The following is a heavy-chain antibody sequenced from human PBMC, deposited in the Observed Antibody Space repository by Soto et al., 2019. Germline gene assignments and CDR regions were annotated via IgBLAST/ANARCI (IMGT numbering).Heavy chain of an antibody. V-gene: IGHV4-30-4*01. CDR3: VRCFGSGRNWFDP. J-gene: IGHJ5*02. D-gene: IGHD3-10*01. CDR2: IYYSGSA. CDR1: GGSITNDNYY. Sequence: SETLSLTCTVSGGSITNDNYYWSWIRQPPGKGLEWIAYIYYSGSAYYNPSLKSRVIMSVDTSKSQFSLNLLSVTAADTAVYYCVRCFGSGRNWFDPWGQGTLVTVSS.